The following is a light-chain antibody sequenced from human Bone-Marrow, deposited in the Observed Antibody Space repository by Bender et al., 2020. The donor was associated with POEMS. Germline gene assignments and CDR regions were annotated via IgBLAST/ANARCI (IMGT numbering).Light chain of an antibody. CDR1: SPNTGNHV. J-gene: IGLJ3*02. Sequence: QTVVTQPPSLSEAPRQRFIISCSGNSPNTGNHVVNWYQQPPGKAPKLPIYYDDLLTPGVSDRFSASKSGTSASLAISELQSEDEALYYCSAWEDSRSGWVFGGGTKLTVL. CDR2: YDD. CDR3: SAWEDSRSGWV. V-gene: IGLV1-36*01.